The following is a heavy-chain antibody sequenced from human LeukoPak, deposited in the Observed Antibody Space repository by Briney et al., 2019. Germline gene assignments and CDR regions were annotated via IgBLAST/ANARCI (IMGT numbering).Heavy chain of an antibody. CDR1: GFTFSNYA. D-gene: IGHD6-25*01. CDR2: ITSGGGTT. CDR3: ARDPPRAAWVFDY. J-gene: IGHJ4*02. Sequence: GGSLRLSCAASGFTFSNYAMSWVRQAPGKALEWVSAITSGGGTTYYAGSVKGRFTISSDNSKTTLYLQMNSLRAEDTAVYYCARDPPRAAWVFDYWGQGTLVSVSS. V-gene: IGHV3-23*01.